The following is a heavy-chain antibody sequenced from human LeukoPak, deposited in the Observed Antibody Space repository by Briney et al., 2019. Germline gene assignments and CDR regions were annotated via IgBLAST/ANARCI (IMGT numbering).Heavy chain of an antibody. CDR2: LNSRGTT. CDR3: ARYGSGSPRFDP. CDR1: GGSISSDNYQ. J-gene: IGHJ5*02. D-gene: IGHD3-10*01. V-gene: IGHV4-30-4*01. Sequence: SQTLSLTCTVSGGSISSDNYQWSWIRQPPGKGLKWIGSLNSRGTTYDHPSLKSRVTISVATSKSHLSLQLSSVTATDTAVYYFARYGSGSPRFDPWGQGTLVTVSS.